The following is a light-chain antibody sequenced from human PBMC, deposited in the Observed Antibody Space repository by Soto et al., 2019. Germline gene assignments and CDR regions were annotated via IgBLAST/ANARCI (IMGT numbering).Light chain of an antibody. CDR2: KAT. Sequence: DIQMTQSPSTLSASVGDRVTITCRASQSISYWLAWYQQKPGKAPNLLIYKATSLESGVPSRFSGSGSGTEFTLTITSLQTDDFATYYCRHYNTYSPPYTFGQGTRLEIK. CDR1: QSISYW. CDR3: RHYNTYSPPYT. V-gene: IGKV1-5*03. J-gene: IGKJ2*01.